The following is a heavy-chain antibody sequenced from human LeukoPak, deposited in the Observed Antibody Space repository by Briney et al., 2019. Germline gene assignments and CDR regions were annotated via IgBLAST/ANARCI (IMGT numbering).Heavy chain of an antibody. CDR1: GYTFINYW. Sequence: GESLKISCKGSGYTFINYWIAWVRQVPGKGLEWMGIFYPGDSDTRYSPSFQGQVTISADKSISTAYLQWSSLKASDTAMYYCARQEYCSGGSCYTWSDPWGQGTLVTVSS. D-gene: IGHD2-15*01. V-gene: IGHV5-51*01. CDR2: FYPGDSDT. J-gene: IGHJ5*02. CDR3: ARQEYCSGGSCYTWSDP.